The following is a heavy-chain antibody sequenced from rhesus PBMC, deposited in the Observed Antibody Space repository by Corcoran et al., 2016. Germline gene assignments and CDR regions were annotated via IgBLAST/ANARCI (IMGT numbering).Heavy chain of an antibody. CDR2: IGACNGIP. CDR3: AGFSGWYCSLDV. J-gene: IGHJ5-2*02. D-gene: IGHD6-31*01. CDR1: GGSISVYY. V-gene: IGHV4-165*02. Sequence: QVQLQESGPGLVKPPETLSLTCAVSGGSISVYYYNWIRQAPGKGLEWIGYIGACNGIPNYTPSLQSRVTVSTDTSKNQFSLNLNSVTAADTAVYYCAGFSGWYCSLDVWGRGLLVTVSS.